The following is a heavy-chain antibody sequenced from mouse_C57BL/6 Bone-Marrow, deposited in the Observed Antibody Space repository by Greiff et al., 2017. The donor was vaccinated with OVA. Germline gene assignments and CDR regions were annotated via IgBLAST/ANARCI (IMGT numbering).Heavy chain of an antibody. Sequence: EVKLMESGGGLVKPGGSLKLSCAASGFTFSSYAMSWVRQTPEKRLEWVATISDGGSYTYYPDNVKGRFTISRDNATNNLYLQMRHLKSEDTAMYYCERSGSPYYSNCPFAYWGQGTLVTVSA. CDR3: ERSGSPYYSNCPFAY. CDR1: GFTFSSYA. CDR2: ISDGGSYT. D-gene: IGHD2-5*01. J-gene: IGHJ3*01. V-gene: IGHV5-4*03.